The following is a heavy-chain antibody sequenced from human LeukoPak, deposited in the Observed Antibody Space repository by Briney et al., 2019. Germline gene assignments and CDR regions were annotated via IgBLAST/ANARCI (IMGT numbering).Heavy chain of an antibody. CDR1: GGSIRSSSYY. J-gene: IGHJ3*02. CDR3: ARRSGSLAFDI. D-gene: IGHD1-26*01. CDR2: IYYSGST. V-gene: IGHV4-39*01. Sequence: SETLSLTCSVSGGSIRSSSYYWGWLRQPPGKGLEWIANIYYSGSTYYNPSLKSRLTISVDTSKNQFSLNLSSVTAADTAVYYCARRSGSLAFDIWGQGTMVTVSS.